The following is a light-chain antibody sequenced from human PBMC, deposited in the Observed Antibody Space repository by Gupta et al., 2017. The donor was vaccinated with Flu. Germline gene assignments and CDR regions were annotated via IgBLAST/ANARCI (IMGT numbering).Light chain of an antibody. CDR1: TSDVGTYNY. CDR3: SAYAGTNNVEV. CDR2: EVN. J-gene: IGLJ3*02. Sequence: QSALTQPPSASGSLGQSVTISCTGTTSDVGTYNYVSWYKQHPGKAPKLMIYEVNRRPSGVPDRFSGSKSGNTASLTVAGLQAEDGADYYCSAYAGTNNVEVFGGGTKLTVV. V-gene: IGLV2-8*01.